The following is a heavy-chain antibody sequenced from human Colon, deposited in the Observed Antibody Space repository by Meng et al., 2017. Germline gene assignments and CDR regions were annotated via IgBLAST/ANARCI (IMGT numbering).Heavy chain of an antibody. J-gene: IGHJ4*02. V-gene: IGHV4-30-4*01. Sequence: QVQLQESGSGLVKPSQTLSLTCTVSGGSISSGDYYWSWIRQPPGKGLEWIGYIYYSGSTYYNPPLKSRVTISLDTSKNQVSLNLTSVTAADTAMYYCARERLGASSFDYWGQGTLVTVSS. D-gene: IGHD1-26*01. CDR3: ARERLGASSFDY. CDR2: IYYSGST. CDR1: GGSISSGDYY.